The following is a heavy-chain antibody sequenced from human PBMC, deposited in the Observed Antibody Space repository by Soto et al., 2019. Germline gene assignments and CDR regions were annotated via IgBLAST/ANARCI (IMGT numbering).Heavy chain of an antibody. CDR3: ARGYCSGGSCSDGGSYIRALDY. CDR2: ISAYNGGT. J-gene: IGHJ4*02. D-gene: IGHD2-15*01. Sequence: ASVKVSCKASGYTFTSYGISWVRQAPGQGLEWMGWISAYNGGTNYAQKFQGWVTMTRDTSISTAYMELSRLRSDDTAVYYCARGYCSGGSCSDGGSYIRALDYWGQGTLVTSPQ. CDR1: GYTFTSYG. V-gene: IGHV1-18*01.